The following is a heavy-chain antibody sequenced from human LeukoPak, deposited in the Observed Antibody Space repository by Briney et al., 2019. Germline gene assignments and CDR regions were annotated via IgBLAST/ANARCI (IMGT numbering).Heavy chain of an antibody. CDR2: IDPNSGGT. J-gene: IGHJ5*02. CDR3: ARVRLIAGGGTNWFDP. Sequence: PLASVKVSCKASGYTFTDYYIHWVRQAPGQGLEWMGWIDPNSGGTKYAQKFQGRVTVTRDTSINTAYMDLSSLRSDDTAVYYCARVRLIAGGGTNWFDPWGQGTLVTVSS. D-gene: IGHD6-13*01. V-gene: IGHV1-2*02. CDR1: GYTFTDYY.